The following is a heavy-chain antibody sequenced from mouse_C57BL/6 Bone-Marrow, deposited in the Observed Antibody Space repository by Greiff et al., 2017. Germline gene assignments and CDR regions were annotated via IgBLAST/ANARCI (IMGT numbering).Heavy chain of an antibody. D-gene: IGHD1-3*01. CDR1: GYTFTSYW. CDR3: AREGKGYYAMDY. V-gene: IGHV1-64*01. Sequence: VQLQQPGAELVKPGASVKLSCKASGYTFTSYWMHWVKQRPGQGLEWIGMIHPNSGSTNYNEKFKSKATLTVDKSSSTAYMQLSSLTSEDSAVYYCAREGKGYYAMDYWGQGTSVTVSS. CDR2: IHPNSGST. J-gene: IGHJ4*01.